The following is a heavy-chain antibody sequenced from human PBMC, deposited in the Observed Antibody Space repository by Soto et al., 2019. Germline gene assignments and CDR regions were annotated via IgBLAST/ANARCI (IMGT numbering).Heavy chain of an antibody. Sequence: ILSCAASGFTFSSYAMSWVRQAPGKGLEWVSAISGSGGSTYYADSVKGRFTISRDNSKNTLYLQVNSLRAEDTAVYYCAKDWIPVVVNAIGLPLDYWGQRTLVTVSS. V-gene: IGHV3-23*01. CDR1: GFTFSSYA. CDR2: ISGSGGST. CDR3: AKDWIPVVVNAIGLPLDY. D-gene: IGHD2-21*01. J-gene: IGHJ4*02.